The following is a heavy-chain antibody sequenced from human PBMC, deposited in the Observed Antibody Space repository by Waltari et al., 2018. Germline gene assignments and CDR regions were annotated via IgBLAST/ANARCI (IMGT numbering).Heavy chain of an antibody. CDR1: GGSISRYY. Sequence: QVQLQESGPGLVKPSETLSLTCTVSGGSISRYYWSWIRQPPGKGLEWIGYIYYSGSTNYNPSLKSRVTISVDTSKNQFSLKLSSVTAADTAVYYCARRWVGATKDAFDIWGQGTMVTVSS. V-gene: IGHV4-59*08. D-gene: IGHD1-26*01. CDR2: IYYSGST. CDR3: ARRWVGATKDAFDI. J-gene: IGHJ3*02.